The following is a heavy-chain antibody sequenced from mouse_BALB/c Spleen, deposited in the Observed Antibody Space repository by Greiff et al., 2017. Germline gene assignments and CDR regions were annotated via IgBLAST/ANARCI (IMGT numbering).Heavy chain of an antibody. CDR1: GFTFSSYA. V-gene: IGHV5-9-4*01. CDR3: ASYYRYDWFAY. CDR2: ISSGGSYT. D-gene: IGHD2-14*01. Sequence: EVKLMESGGGLVKPGGSLKLSCAASGFTFSSYAMSWVRQSPEKRLEWVAEISSGGSYTYYPDTVTGRFTISRDNAKNTLYLEMSSLRSEDTAMYYCASYYRYDWFAYWGQGTLVTVSA. J-gene: IGHJ3*01.